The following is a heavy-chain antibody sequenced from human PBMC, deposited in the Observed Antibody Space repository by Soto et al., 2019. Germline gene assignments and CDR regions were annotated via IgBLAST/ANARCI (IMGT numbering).Heavy chain of an antibody. CDR3: AHSPGIYGSGSYYDYYFGY. CDR1: GFTFSTYW. CDR2: IKQDGSEK. V-gene: IGHV3-7*01. J-gene: IGHJ4*02. D-gene: IGHD3-10*01. Sequence: EVQLVESGGGLVQRGGSLRLSCAASGFTFSTYWMNWVRQAPGKGLEWVANIKQDGSEKNYVDSVKGRFTISRDNAKNALYLQMNILRAEDTAVYYCAHSPGIYGSGSYYDYYFGYWGQGTLVTVSS.